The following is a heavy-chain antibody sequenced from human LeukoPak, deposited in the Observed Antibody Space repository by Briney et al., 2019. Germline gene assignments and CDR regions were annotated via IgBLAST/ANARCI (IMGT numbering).Heavy chain of an antibody. Sequence: GGSLRLSCAASGFTFNNAWMSWVRQAPGKGLEWVGRIKSKIDGGTTDYAAPVKGRFSISRDDSKNTLYLQMNSLRAEDTAVYYCAIMMGITGTPFDYWGQGTLVTVSS. CDR2: IKSKIDGGTT. V-gene: IGHV3-15*01. CDR3: AIMMGITGTPFDY. D-gene: IGHD1-7*01. CDR1: GFTFNNAW. J-gene: IGHJ4*02.